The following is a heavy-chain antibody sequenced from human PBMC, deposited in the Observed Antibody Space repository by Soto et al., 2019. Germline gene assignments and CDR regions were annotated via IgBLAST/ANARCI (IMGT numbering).Heavy chain of an antibody. V-gene: IGHV3-7*03. CDR1: GFTFSSHW. D-gene: IGHD2-8*01. CDR2: IRQDGSEK. Sequence: GGSLRLSCAASGFTFSSHWMSWVRQAPGKGLERVANIRQDGSEKYYVDSVKGRFTISRDNAKNSLYLQMNSLRAEDTAVYYCARILGYCTNGVCYPSYFDYWGQGTLVTVSS. J-gene: IGHJ4*02. CDR3: ARILGYCTNGVCYPSYFDY.